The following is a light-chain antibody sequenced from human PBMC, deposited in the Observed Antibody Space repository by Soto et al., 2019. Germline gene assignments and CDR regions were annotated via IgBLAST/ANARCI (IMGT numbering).Light chain of an antibody. V-gene: IGKV3-15*01. J-gene: IGKJ4*01. Sequence: EIVLTQSPGTLSLSPGERVTLSCRASQGVSRKLAWYQHKPGQAPRLLISGASTGATGIPARFSGSGSGTEFTLTISSLQSEDCAIYYCQQYHTWPITFGGGTKVDIK. CDR3: QQYHTWPIT. CDR2: GAS. CDR1: QGVSRK.